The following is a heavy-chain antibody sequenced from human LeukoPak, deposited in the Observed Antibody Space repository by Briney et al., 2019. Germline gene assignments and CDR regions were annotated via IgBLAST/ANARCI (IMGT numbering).Heavy chain of an antibody. CDR1: GDSVSGYY. CDR3: ARGFVPAGMARYHYMDV. V-gene: IGHV4-59*02. J-gene: IGHJ6*03. CDR2: THHSGNT. Sequence: PSETLSLTCIVSGDSVSGYYWNWIRQPPGKGLEWIGYTHHSGNTLYNPSLKSRVTTSVDTSKNQFSLSLSSVTAADTAVYYCARGFVPAGMARYHYMDVWGKGTTVTVSS. D-gene: IGHD2-2*01.